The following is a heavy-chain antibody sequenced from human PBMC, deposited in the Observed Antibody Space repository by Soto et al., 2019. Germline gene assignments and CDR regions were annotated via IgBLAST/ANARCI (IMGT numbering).Heavy chain of an antibody. J-gene: IGHJ4*02. V-gene: IGHV1-18*01. CDR1: GSTFPSST. CDR2: INAHNGNT. D-gene: IGHD4-17*01. Sequence: QVQLVQSGAEVKKPGASVKVSCKASGSTFPSSTVSWVRQAPGQGLEWMGWINAHNGNTKYAQKFQGRLTMTTDTSTGTGYMELRSLRSDDTAIYFCAIDDYGDPDYWGQGTLVTVSS. CDR3: AIDDYGDPDY.